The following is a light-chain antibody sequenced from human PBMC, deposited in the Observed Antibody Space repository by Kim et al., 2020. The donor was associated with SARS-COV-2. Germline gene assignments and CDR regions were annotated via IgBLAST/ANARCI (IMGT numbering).Light chain of an antibody. J-gene: IGLJ2*01. V-gene: IGLV3-19*01. CDR1: SLRSYY. Sequence: SSELTQDPAVSVALGQTVRITCQGDSLRSYYASWYQQKPGQAPVLVIYGKNNRPSGIPDRFSGSTSGNTASLNITGAQAEDDADYYCNSRDSSGNHLVFGGGTQLTVL. CDR2: GKN. CDR3: NSRDSSGNHLV.